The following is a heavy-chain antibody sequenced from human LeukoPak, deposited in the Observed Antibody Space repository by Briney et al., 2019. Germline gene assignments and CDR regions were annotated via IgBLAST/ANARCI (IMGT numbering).Heavy chain of an antibody. V-gene: IGHV3-66*02. D-gene: IGHD3-3*01. CDR1: GFTVNTNY. J-gene: IGHJ4*02. Sequence: PGGSLRLSCAASGFTVNTNYMTWVRQAPGKGLEWVSITYAGGMTYYADSVKGRFTISRDNSKNVLYLQMNSLRAADTAVYYCARGTSPTSPLSCYYRGYFDYWGQGTLVTVSS. CDR3: ARGTSPTSPLSCYYRGYFDY. CDR2: TYAGGMT.